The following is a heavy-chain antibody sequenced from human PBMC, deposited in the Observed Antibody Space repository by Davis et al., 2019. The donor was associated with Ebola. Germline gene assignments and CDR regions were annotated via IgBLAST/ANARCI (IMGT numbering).Heavy chain of an antibody. D-gene: IGHD5-18*01. CDR1: DNTFTNYW. Sequence: GESLKISCKGSDNTFTNYWIGWVRQMPGKGLEWMGVIYPGDSDTRYSPSFQGQVTISADKSISTAYLQWSSLKASDTAMYFCARQGGGNTYGSGDYWGQGTLVTVSS. CDR2: IYPGDSDT. J-gene: IGHJ4*02. V-gene: IGHV5-51*01. CDR3: ARQGGGNTYGSGDY.